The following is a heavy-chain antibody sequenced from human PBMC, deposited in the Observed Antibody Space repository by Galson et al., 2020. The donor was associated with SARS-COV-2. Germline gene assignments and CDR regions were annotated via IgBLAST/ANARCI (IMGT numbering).Heavy chain of an antibody. V-gene: IGHV1-2*02. J-gene: IGHJ4*02. CDR1: GYTFTGYY. Sequence: ASVKVSCKASGYTFTGYYIHWVRQAPGQGLEWMGWINPNSGGTNYAQKFQGRVTMTRDTSISTAYMELSRLRSDDTAVYYCASARGYYGSGSYYTFDYWGQRTLVTVSS. CDR2: INPNSGGT. D-gene: IGHD3-10*01. CDR3: ASARGYYGSGSYYTFDY.